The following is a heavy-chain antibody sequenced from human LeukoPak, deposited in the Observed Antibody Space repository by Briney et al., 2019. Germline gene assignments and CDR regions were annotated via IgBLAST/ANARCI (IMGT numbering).Heavy chain of an antibody. CDR1: GFTFSGYY. V-gene: IGHV3-11*01. D-gene: IGHD3-10*01. Sequence: GGSLRLSCAASGFTFSGYYMSWIRQAPGKGLEWLSYISVTGNTIYYADSVKGRFTISRDNAKDSLYLQMNTLIAEDTAVYFCARDRTSRFGYLSYLDYWGQGTLVTVSS. J-gene: IGHJ4*02. CDR3: ARDRTSRFGYLSYLDY. CDR2: ISVTGNTI.